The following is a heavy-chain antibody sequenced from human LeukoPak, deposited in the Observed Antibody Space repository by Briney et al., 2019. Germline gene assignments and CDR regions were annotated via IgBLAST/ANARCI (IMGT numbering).Heavy chain of an antibody. J-gene: IGHJ6*02. D-gene: IGHD2-15*01. CDR3: AKDLRCSGGSCYGFVYYYYGMDV. CDR1: GFTFSSYA. Sequence: PGGSLRLSCAASGFTFSSYAMSWVRQAPGKGLEWVSAISGSGGSTYYADSVKGRFTISRDNSKNTLYLQMNSLRAEDTAVYYCAKDLRCSGGSCYGFVYYYYGMDVWGQGTTVTVSS. V-gene: IGHV3-23*01. CDR2: ISGSGGST.